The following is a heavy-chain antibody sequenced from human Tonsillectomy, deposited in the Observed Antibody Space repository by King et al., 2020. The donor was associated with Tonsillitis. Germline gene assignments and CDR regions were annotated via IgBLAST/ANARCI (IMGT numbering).Heavy chain of an antibody. CDR1: GASISSGDHY. CDR2: MYSSGTI. Sequence: QLQESGPGVVKPSETLSLTCTVSGASISSGDHYWAWIRQPPGKGLEWIGYMYSSGTIFYNPSLKSRITISGGTSANRFSLKLSSVTAADTAVYFCARYVSGSFDYWGQGALVTVSS. D-gene: IGHD1-26*01. V-gene: IGHV4-39*01. CDR3: ARYVSGSFDY. J-gene: IGHJ4*02.